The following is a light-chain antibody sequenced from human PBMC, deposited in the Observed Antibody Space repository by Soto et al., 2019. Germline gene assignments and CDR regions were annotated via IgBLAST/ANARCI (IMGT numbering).Light chain of an antibody. J-gene: IGKJ1*01. V-gene: IGKV3-20*01. Sequence: EIVLTQSPGTLSLSSGERATLSCRASQSVSRDYLAWYQQKPGQAPRLLIYGASSRATGIPDRFSGSGSGTDFTLTINRLEPEDFAVYYCQQYGSSPLTFGQGAKVEIK. CDR3: QQYGSSPLT. CDR2: GAS. CDR1: QSVSRDY.